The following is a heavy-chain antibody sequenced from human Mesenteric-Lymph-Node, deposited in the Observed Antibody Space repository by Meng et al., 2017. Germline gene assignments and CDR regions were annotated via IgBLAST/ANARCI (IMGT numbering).Heavy chain of an antibody. J-gene: IGHJ4*02. CDR2: ISYAGSNK. V-gene: IGHV3-30*03. CDR1: GFTFSSYG. Sequence: QVQLVESGGGVVQPGRSLRLSCTASGFTFSSYGRHWGRQAPGKGLEWVAVISYAGSNKYYADSVKGRFTISKDNSKSTLYLQMNSLRTEDTAVYYCARRGDGSGYYLDSWGQGTLVTVSS. CDR3: ARRGDGSGYYLDS. D-gene: IGHD3-22*01.